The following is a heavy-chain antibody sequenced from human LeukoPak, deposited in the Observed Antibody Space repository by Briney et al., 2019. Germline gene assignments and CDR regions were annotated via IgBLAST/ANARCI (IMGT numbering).Heavy chain of an antibody. D-gene: IGHD3-3*01. CDR1: GYTFTSYD. J-gene: IGHJ4*02. CDR3: ARTPMEWLPPFDY. CDR2: INPNSGGT. Sequence: ASVKVSCKASGYTFTSYDINWVRQATGQGLEWMGWINPNSGGTNYAQKFQGRVTMTRDTSISTAYMELSRLRSDDTAVYYCARTPMEWLPPFDYWGQGTLVTVSS. V-gene: IGHV1-2*02.